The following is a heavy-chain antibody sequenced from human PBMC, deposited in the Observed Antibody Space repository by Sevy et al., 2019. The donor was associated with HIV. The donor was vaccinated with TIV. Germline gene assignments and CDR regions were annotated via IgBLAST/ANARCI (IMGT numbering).Heavy chain of an antibody. CDR1: GFTFSGYG. D-gene: IGHD2-15*01. V-gene: IGHV3-33*01. J-gene: IGHJ6*02. Sequence: GGSLRLSCVTSGFTFSGYGMHWVRQAPGKGLEWVAFIWSDGTKTHYADSVKGRFTISRDNSKNTLYLQMNSLRVDDTAVYYCASAVAFCSGGRCDDYYFDMDVWGQGTTVTVSS. CDR3: ASAVAFCSGGRCDDYYFDMDV. CDR2: IWSDGTKT.